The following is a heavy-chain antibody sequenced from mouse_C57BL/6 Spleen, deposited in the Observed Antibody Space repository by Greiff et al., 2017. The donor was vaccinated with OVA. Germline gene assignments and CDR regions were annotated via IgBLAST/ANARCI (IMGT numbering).Heavy chain of an antibody. CDR1: GYTFTSYW. V-gene: IGHV1-50*01. Sequence: QVQLQQPGAELVKPGASVKLSCKASGYTFTSYWMQWVKQRPGQGLEWIGEIDPSDSYTNYNQKFKGKATLTVDTSSSTAYMQISSLTSEGSADYYCARSPSPYYYGSRENWYFDVWGTGTTVTVSS. CDR3: ARSPSPYYYGSRENWYFDV. D-gene: IGHD1-1*01. CDR2: IDPSDSYT. J-gene: IGHJ1*03.